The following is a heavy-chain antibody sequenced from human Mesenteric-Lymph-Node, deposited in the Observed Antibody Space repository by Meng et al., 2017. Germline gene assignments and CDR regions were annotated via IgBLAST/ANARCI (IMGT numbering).Heavy chain of an antibody. CDR3: ARVLGGNSPSYYYYGMDV. J-gene: IGHJ6*02. CDR2: IIPIFGTA. D-gene: IGHD4-23*01. Sequence: SVKVSCKASGGTFSSYTISWVRQAPGQGLEWMGGIIPIFGTANYAQKFQGRVTITTDESTSTAYMELSSLRSEDTAVYYCARVLGGNSPSYYYYGMDVWGQGTTVTISS. V-gene: IGHV1-69*05. CDR1: GGTFSSYT.